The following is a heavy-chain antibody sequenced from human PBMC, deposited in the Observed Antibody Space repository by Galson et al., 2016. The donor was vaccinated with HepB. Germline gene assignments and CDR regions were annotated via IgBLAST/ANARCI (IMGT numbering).Heavy chain of an antibody. V-gene: IGHV3-7*01. CDR3: VSGYTSGI. Sequence: SLRLSCAASGFVFSAYWLSWVRQSPGKGLEWVASINQDGNGRYYVDSAKGRFIISRDNARTSLSLQMHSLRVDDTSISYCVSGYTSGIWGPGTMVIVSS. CDR1: GFVFSAYW. D-gene: IGHD6-25*01. CDR2: INQDGNGR. J-gene: IGHJ3*02.